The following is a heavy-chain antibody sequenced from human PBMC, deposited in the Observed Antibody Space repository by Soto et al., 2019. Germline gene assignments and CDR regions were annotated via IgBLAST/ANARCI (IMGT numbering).Heavy chain of an antibody. CDR2: IIPIFGTA. CDR1: GGTFSSYA. D-gene: IGHD3-22*01. V-gene: IGHV1-69*06. J-gene: IGHJ5*02. Sequence: SVKVSCKXSGGTFSSYAISWVRQAPGQGLEWMGGIIPIFGTANYAQKFQGRVTITADKSTSTAYMELSSLRSEDTAVYYCARGWSGYYYDSSGYYRTRWFDPWGQGTLVTVSS. CDR3: ARGWSGYYYDSSGYYRTRWFDP.